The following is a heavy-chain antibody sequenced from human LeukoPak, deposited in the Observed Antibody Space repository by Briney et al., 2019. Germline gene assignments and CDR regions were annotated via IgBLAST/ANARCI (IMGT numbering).Heavy chain of an antibody. J-gene: IGHJ4*02. CDR2: ISGIGGSK. CDR1: GFTFSSYA. D-gene: IGHD1-1*01. CDR3: ANWIEGRHEKFDY. Sequence: PGGSLRLSCAASGFTFSSYAMSWVRQAPGKGLEWVSAISGIGGSKYYADSVKGRFTISRDNSMNSLYLQMTSLRAEDTAVYYCANWIEGRHEKFDYWGQGTLVTVSS. V-gene: IGHV3-23*01.